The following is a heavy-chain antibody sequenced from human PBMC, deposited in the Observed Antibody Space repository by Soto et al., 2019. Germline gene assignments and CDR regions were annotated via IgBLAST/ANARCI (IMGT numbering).Heavy chain of an antibody. V-gene: IGHV4-59*08. D-gene: IGHD3-3*01. CDR3: ARSPDFWSGYYLDY. Sequence: SETLSLTCTVSGGSISSYYWSWIRQPPGKGLEWIGYIYYSGSTNYNPSLKSRVTISVDTSKNQFSLKLSSVTAADTAVYYCARSPDFWSGYYLDYWGQGTLVTVSS. J-gene: IGHJ4*02. CDR1: GGSISSYY. CDR2: IYYSGST.